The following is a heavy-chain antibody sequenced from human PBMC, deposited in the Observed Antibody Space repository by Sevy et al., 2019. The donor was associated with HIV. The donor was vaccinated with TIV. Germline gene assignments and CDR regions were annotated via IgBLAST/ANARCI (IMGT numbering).Heavy chain of an antibody. J-gene: IGHJ6*01. Sequence: GGFLRLSCAASGFTFSSYGMHWVRQAPGKGLERVAVISYDGSNKYYADSVKGRFTISRDNSKNTLYLQMNSLRAEDTAVYYCAKVLIRVNYYYYYGMDVWGQGTTVTVSS. V-gene: IGHV3-30*18. CDR2: ISYDGSNK. D-gene: IGHD2-8*01. CDR3: AKVLIRVNYYYYYGMDV. CDR1: GFTFSSYG.